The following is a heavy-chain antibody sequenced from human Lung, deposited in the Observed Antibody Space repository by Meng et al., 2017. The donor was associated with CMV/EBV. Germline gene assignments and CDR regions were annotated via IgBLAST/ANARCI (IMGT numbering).Heavy chain of an antibody. V-gene: IGHV3-7*01. CDR3: ARELGGYSHGKNSGYHQYGMDV. J-gene: IGHJ6*02. CDR2: IHQDGSES. CDR1: GFTFNRFW. Sequence: PCAAPGFTFNRFWMSWVRQAPGKGLEWVAGIHQDGSESLYVESVRGRFTISRDNAKNSLYVQMSSLRAEDTAVYYCARELGGYSHGKNSGYHQYGMDVXGQGXTVTVSS. D-gene: IGHD5-18*01.